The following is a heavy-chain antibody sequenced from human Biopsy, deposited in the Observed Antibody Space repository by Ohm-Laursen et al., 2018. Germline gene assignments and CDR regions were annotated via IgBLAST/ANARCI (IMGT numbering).Heavy chain of an antibody. D-gene: IGHD3/OR15-3a*01. CDR2: IYPNNGAT. CDR1: GDSFTSYA. V-gene: IGHV1-2*02. J-gene: IGHJ4*02. CDR3: ARDLVDWTVPS. Sequence: SVKVSCKASGDSFTSYAIGWVRQAPGQGLEWMGSIYPNNGATKNAQKFQGRVTMTRDTSINTAFMELKSLRSDDTAVYYCARDLVDWTVPSWGQGTLVIVSS.